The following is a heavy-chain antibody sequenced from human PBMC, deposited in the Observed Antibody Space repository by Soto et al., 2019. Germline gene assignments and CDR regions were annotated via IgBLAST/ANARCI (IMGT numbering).Heavy chain of an antibody. J-gene: IGHJ4*02. D-gene: IGHD4-4*01. CDR1: GYSISNGYY. Sequence: SETLSLTCTVSGYSISNGYYWAWIRQSPGKGLEWIGSVYQTVSTYYNPSLESRVTILVDIAKNHLSLRLNSVTAADTAVYFCAREKGHSNPFDFXGPGMMVTVS. CDR3: AREKGHSNPFDF. CDR2: VYQTVST. V-gene: IGHV4-38-2*02.